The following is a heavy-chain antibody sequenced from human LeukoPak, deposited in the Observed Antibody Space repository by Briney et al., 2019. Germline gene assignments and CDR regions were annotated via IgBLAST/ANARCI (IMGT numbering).Heavy chain of an antibody. CDR1: GYTLTELS. J-gene: IGHJ5*02. V-gene: IGHV1-24*01. Sequence: ASVKVSCKVSGYTLTELSMHWVRQAPGKGLEWMGGFDPEDGETIYAQKFQGRVTMTRDMSTSTVYMELSSLRSEDTAVYYCARGDGEAASLWENWFDPWGQGTRVTVSS. D-gene: IGHD6-13*01. CDR2: FDPEDGET. CDR3: ARGDGEAASLWENWFDP.